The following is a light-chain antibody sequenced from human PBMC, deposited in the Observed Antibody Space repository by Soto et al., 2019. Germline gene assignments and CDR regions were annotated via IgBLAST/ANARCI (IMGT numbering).Light chain of an antibody. J-gene: IGKJ1*01. CDR2: GAS. Sequence: VLTQSPSTLSLSPGERATLSCGASQSVSNNYLAWYQKKPGQAPRLIIYGASNRATGIPERFSGSGSGKDFTLTISRLEPEDFAVYYCQQYGSSGTFGQGTKVDI. V-gene: IGKV3-20*01. CDR1: QSVSNNY. CDR3: QQYGSSGT.